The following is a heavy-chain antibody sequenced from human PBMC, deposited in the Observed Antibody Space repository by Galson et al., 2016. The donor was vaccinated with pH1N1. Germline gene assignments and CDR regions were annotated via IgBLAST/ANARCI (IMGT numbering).Heavy chain of an antibody. CDR1: GYTFINYG. D-gene: IGHD1-26*01. J-gene: IGHJ5*02. V-gene: IGHV1-18*01. CDR3: ARVVEWELGHWFDP. Sequence: SVKVSCKASGYTFINYGIAWVRQAPGQGPEWMGWISAYDGHTDYAQNFQGRVAMTIDTSTSTANMELRSLSSDDTAVYYCARVVEWELGHWFDPWGQGTLVTVSS. CDR2: ISAYDGHT.